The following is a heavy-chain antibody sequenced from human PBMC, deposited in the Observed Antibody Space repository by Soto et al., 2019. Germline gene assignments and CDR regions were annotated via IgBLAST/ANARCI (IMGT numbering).Heavy chain of an antibody. CDR1: GFTFTQYY. D-gene: IGHD3-22*01. Sequence: QVQLVESGGGLVKPGGSLRLSCAASGFTFTQYYMNWIRQAPGKGLEWVSYISSSGSTIYYADSVKGRFTVSRDNAKNSLSLQMNSLRAEDTAVYYCARGGYSSDISMARQAYYSDYWAQGTLVTVSS. CDR3: ARGGYSSDISMARQAYYSDY. CDR2: ISSSGSTI. V-gene: IGHV3-11*01. J-gene: IGHJ4*02.